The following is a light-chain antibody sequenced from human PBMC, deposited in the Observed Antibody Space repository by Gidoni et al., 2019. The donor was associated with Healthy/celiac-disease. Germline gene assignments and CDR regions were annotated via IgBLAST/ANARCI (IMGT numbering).Light chain of an antibody. CDR2: LGS. J-gene: IGKJ3*01. CDR1: QSHLHSNGYNY. V-gene: IGKV2-28*01. CDR3: MQALQTPFT. Sequence: IVLTQSPLSLPVTPGEPASISCRSSQSHLHSNGYNYLDWYLQKPGQAPQLLIYLGSNRASGVPDRFSGSGSGTDFTLKISRVEAEDVGVYYCMQALQTPFTFXPXTKVDIK.